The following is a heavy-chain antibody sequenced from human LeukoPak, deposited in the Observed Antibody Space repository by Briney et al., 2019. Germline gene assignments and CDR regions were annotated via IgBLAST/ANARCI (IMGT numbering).Heavy chain of an antibody. CDR3: ARDQDYYGSGVSWFDP. CDR1: GYNFTSYW. V-gene: IGHV1-69*01. CDR2: IIPIFGTA. Sequence: KISCKGSGYNFTSYWIGWVRQMPGKGLEWMGGIIPIFGTANYAQKFQGRVTITADESTSTAYMELSSLRSEDMAVYYCARDQDYYGSGVSWFDPWGQGTLVTVSS. J-gene: IGHJ5*02. D-gene: IGHD3-10*01.